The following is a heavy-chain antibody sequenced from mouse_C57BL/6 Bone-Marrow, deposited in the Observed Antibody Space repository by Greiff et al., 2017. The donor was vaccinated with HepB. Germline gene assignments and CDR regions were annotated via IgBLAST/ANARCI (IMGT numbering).Heavy chain of an antibody. J-gene: IGHJ2*01. Sequence: VQLKHSGPELVKPGASVKISCKASGYTFTDYYMNWVKQSHGKSLEWIGDINPNNGGTSYNQKFKGKATLTVDKSSSTAYMELRSLTSEDSAVYYCARLPDYWGQGTTLTVSS. CDR1: GYTFTDYY. CDR2: INPNNGGT. CDR3: ARLPDY. V-gene: IGHV1-26*01.